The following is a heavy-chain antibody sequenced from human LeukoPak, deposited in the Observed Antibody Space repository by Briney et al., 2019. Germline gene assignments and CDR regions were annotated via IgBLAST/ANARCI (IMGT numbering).Heavy chain of an antibody. Sequence: SETLSLTCTVSGGSISSGSYYWSWIRQSAGKGLEWIGRVHTSGSTTYNPSLTSRLTLSQDTSKNQVYLRLTSVTAADTAVYYCARDGGGNRNFDYWGQGTLVTVSS. J-gene: IGHJ4*02. V-gene: IGHV4-61*02. CDR2: VHTSGST. CDR3: ARDGGGNRNFDY. D-gene: IGHD4-23*01. CDR1: GGSISSGSYY.